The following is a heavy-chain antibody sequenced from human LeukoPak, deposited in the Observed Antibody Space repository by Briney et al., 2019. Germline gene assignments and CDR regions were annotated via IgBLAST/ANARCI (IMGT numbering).Heavy chain of an antibody. J-gene: IGHJ4*02. Sequence: GGSLRLSCAASGFTFSCYWMSWVRQAPGKGLEWVANIKQDGSEKYYVDSVKGRFTISRDNAKNSLYLQMNSLRAEDTAVYYCARDLTYGGKRGHYFDYWGQGTLVTVSS. D-gene: IGHD4-23*01. CDR3: ARDLTYGGKRGHYFDY. CDR1: GFTFSCYW. CDR2: IKQDGSEK. V-gene: IGHV3-7*01.